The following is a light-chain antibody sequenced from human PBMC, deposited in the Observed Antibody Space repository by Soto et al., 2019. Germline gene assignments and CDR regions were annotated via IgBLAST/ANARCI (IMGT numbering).Light chain of an antibody. J-gene: IGLJ2*01. CDR3: SSYTSSSTPGV. V-gene: IGLV2-14*01. CDR2: EVS. CDR1: SSDVGGYNY. Sequence: QSALTQPPSASGSPGQSVTISCAGTSSDVGGYNYVSWYQHHPGKAPKLMIYEVSNRPSGVSNRFSGSKSGNTASLTISGLQAEDEADYYCSSYTSSSTPGVFGGGTKVTVL.